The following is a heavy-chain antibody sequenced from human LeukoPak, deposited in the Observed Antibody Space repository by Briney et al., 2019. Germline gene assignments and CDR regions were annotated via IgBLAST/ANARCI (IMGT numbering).Heavy chain of an antibody. D-gene: IGHD2-2*01. V-gene: IGHV3-11*01. CDR3: ARDRGAGYCSSLGCYWLDP. Sequence: GGSLRLSCAASGFTFRDYYMNWIRQAPGKGLEWVSYISTSGSTKYYADSVKGRFTISRDNAKNSLYLQMNSLRAEDTAVYYCARDRGAGYCSSLGCYWLDPWGQGTLVTVSS. J-gene: IGHJ5*02. CDR1: GFTFRDYY. CDR2: ISTSGSTK.